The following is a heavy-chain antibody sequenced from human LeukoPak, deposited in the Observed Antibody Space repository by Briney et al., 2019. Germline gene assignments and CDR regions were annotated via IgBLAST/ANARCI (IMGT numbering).Heavy chain of an antibody. CDR3: ARVSSYYDSSGYMNAFDI. J-gene: IGHJ3*02. CDR2: IYSGGST. Sequence: RGSLRLSCAASGFTVSSNYMSWVRQAPGKGLEGVSVIYSGGSTYYADSVKGRFTISRDNSKNTLYLKMNSLRAEDTAVYYCARVSSYYDSSGYMNAFDIWGQGTMVTVSS. CDR1: GFTVSSNY. V-gene: IGHV3-66*01. D-gene: IGHD3-22*01.